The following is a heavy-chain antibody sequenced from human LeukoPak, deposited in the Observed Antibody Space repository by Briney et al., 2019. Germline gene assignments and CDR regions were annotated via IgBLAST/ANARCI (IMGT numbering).Heavy chain of an antibody. CDR2: IYYSGST. J-gene: IGHJ5*02. Sequence: PSETLSLTCTVSGGSISSYYWSWIRQPPGKGLEWIGYIYYSGSTNYNPSPKSRVTISVDTSKNQFSLKLSSVTAADTAVYYCARDQGPLYYYDSSQNWFDPWGQGTLVTVSS. D-gene: IGHD3-22*01. CDR1: GGSISSYY. V-gene: IGHV4-59*01. CDR3: ARDQGPLYYYDSSQNWFDP.